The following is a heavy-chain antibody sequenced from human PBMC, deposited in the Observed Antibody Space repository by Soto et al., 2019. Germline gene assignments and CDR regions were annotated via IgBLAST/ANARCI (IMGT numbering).Heavy chain of an antibody. Sequence: PSETLSLTCTVSGDSVSSGSSYWSWIRQPPGKGLEWIAYIHHSGTTNYNPSLESRVTISVDTSKNQFSLKLTSVTAADTAMFYCARGGGYCGTTSCYTYFFDYWGQGALVTGSS. J-gene: IGHJ4*02. D-gene: IGHD2-2*01. V-gene: IGHV4-61*01. CDR2: IHHSGTT. CDR3: ARGGGYCGTTSCYTYFFDY. CDR1: GDSVSSGSSY.